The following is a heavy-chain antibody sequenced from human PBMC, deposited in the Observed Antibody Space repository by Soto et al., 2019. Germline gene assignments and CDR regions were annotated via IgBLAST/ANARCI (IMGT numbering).Heavy chain of an antibody. V-gene: IGHV5-51*01. J-gene: IGHJ4*02. D-gene: IGHD2-15*01. Sequence: PGQSMQISCKGFGYSFTSYWIGWGRQMPGKGLEWVGIIYPGDSDTRYSPSSQGQVTISVDKSITTAYLQWSSLEASDAAIYYCAFSTSGYCSGPRCPVSFDYWGQGTPVTVPS. CDR3: AFSTSGYCSGPRCPVSFDY. CDR2: IYPGDSDT. CDR1: GYSFTSYW.